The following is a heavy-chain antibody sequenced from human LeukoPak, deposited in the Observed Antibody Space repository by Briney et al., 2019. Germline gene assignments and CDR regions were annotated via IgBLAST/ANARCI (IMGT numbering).Heavy chain of an antibody. D-gene: IGHD5-12*01. CDR3: ARLHGGYEDS. Sequence: SETLSLTCTVSGGSISSSSYYWGWIRQPPGKGLEWIGSIYHSGNTNYNPSLKSRVTMSVDKSKNQFSLKLSSVTAADTALYYCARLHGGYEDSWGQGTLVTVSS. J-gene: IGHJ4*02. V-gene: IGHV4-39*07. CDR1: GGSISSSSYY. CDR2: IYHSGNT.